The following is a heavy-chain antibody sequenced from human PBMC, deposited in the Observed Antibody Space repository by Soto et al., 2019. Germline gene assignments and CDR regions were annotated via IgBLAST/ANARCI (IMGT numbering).Heavy chain of an antibody. V-gene: IGHV4-4*02. J-gene: IGHJ5*02. CDR3: ARSAGWYAIHA. Sequence: QVQLQESGPGLVKPSGTLSLTCAVSGDAVSSPYYWRWVRQPPGKGLEWIGEVFHTGTTSYNPSLRSRGTISMDKSINQFSLDLSSVTAADTAVYYCARSAGWYAIHAWGPGTLVIVSS. D-gene: IGHD6-19*01. CDR2: VFHTGTT. CDR1: GDAVSSPYY.